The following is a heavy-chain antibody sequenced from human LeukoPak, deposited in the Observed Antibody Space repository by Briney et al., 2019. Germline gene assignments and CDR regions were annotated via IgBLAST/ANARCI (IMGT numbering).Heavy chain of an antibody. CDR1: GFTVSSNY. Sequence: PGGSLRLSCAASGFTVSSNYMSWVRQAPGKGLEWVSVIYSGGSTYYADSVKGRFTISRDNSKNTLYLQMNSLRAEDTAVYYCARGDYDSSGTYYFDYWGQGTLVTVSS. CDR3: ARGDYDSSGTYYFDY. D-gene: IGHD3-22*01. V-gene: IGHV3-53*01. J-gene: IGHJ4*02. CDR2: IYSGGST.